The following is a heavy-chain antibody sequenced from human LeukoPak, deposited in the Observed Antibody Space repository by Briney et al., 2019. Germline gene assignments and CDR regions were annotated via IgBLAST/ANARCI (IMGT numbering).Heavy chain of an antibody. V-gene: IGHV4-34*01. D-gene: IGHD4-17*01. Sequence: PSETLSLTCAVYGGSLSNYYWSWVRQPPGKGLEWIGEITHSGRTNYNPSLKSRVTISLDTSKNQFSLRLTSVAAADTAVYYCAPIFGDYSDFDFWSQGTLVTVSS. J-gene: IGHJ4*02. CDR3: APIFGDYSDFDF. CDR2: ITHSGRT. CDR1: GGSLSNYY.